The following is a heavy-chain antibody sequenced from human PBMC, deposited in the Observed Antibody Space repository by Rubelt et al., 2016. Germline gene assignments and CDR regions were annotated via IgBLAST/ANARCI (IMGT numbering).Heavy chain of an antibody. CDR3: VRTGRVGRVVDY. J-gene: IGHJ4*02. V-gene: IGHV4-31*03. Sequence: QVQLQESAPGLVKPSQTLSLTCTVSGGSISSGGYYWTWIRQHPGKGLEWIGYIYYSGSTYYNPSLKSRVTISVDTSKNQFSLKLSSVTAADTAVYYCVRTGRVGRVVDYWGQGTLVTVST. CDR2: IYYSGST. CDR1: GGSISSGGYY. D-gene: IGHD1-26*01.